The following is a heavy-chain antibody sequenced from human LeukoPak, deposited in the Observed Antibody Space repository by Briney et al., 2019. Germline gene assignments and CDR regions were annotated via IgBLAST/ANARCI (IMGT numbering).Heavy chain of an antibody. D-gene: IGHD1-26*01. CDR3: AKGNGGYPYYFDS. CDR2: ISWNSGSI. V-gene: IGHV3-9*01. Sequence: PGGSLRLSCAASGFTFDDYAMHWVRQVPGKGLEWVSGISWNSGSIGYADSVKGRFTISRDTAKNSLYLQMNGLRAEDTALYYCAKGNGGYPYYFDSWGQGTLVTVSS. J-gene: IGHJ4*02. CDR1: GFTFDDYA.